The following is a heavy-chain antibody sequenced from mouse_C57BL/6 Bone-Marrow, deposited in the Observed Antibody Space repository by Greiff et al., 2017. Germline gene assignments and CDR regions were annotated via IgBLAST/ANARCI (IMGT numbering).Heavy chain of an antibody. CDR1: GFTFSDYG. Sequence: EVMLVESGGGLVKPGGSLKLSCAASGFTFSDYGMHWVRQAPEKGLEWVAYISSGSSTIYYAEKVKGRFTISRDNAKTTLFLQMTSLRSEDTAMYYCARLYDYVRYYCDYWGQGTTLTVSS. CDR2: ISSGSSTI. J-gene: IGHJ2*01. D-gene: IGHD2-4*01. CDR3: ARLYDYVRYYCDY. V-gene: IGHV5-17*01.